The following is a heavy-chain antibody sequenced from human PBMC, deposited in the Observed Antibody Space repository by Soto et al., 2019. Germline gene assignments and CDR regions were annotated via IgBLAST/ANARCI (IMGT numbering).Heavy chain of an antibody. CDR1: GFTVSSNG. CDR3: TGEVASGY. CDR2: ISRDGGTK. D-gene: IGHD2-8*02. Sequence: QVQLVESGGGVVQPGRSLRLSCAAPGFTVSSNGMHWVRQAPGKGLEWVAVISRDGGTKFYADSVKGRFTISKDNSRNTLFLEMNSLRGDDMAIYYCTGEVASGYWGQGTLVTVSS. J-gene: IGHJ4*02. V-gene: IGHV3-30*03.